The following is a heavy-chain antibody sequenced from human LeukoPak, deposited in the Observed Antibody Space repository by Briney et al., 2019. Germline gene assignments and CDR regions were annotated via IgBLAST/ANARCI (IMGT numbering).Heavy chain of an antibody. Sequence: GGSLRLSCAASGFTFSDHYVDWVRQTPGKGLEWIGRIRKKANTYITEYAASVNGRFTISRDDSKNSLYLQMNSLKTEDTAVYYCARATPLGYGSPFDYWGQGTLVTVSS. CDR3: ARATPLGYGSPFDY. CDR2: IRKKANTYIT. CDR1: GFTFSDHY. J-gene: IGHJ4*02. V-gene: IGHV3-72*01. D-gene: IGHD2-15*01.